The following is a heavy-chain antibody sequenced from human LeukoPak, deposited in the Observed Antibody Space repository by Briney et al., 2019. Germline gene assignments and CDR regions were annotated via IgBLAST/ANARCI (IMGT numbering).Heavy chain of an antibody. CDR2: ISSRGNYI. Sequence: GGSLRLSCAASGFTFSSYSMNWVRLAPGKRLQWVSSISSRGNYIFYAESVKGRFTISRANAKNSLILQMNSLRAEDTAVSYCARAWSRYCSSTSCYAGDYWGQGTLVTVSS. V-gene: IGHV3-21*01. J-gene: IGHJ4*02. D-gene: IGHD2-2*01. CDR3: ARAWSRYCSSTSCYAGDY. CDR1: GFTFSSYS.